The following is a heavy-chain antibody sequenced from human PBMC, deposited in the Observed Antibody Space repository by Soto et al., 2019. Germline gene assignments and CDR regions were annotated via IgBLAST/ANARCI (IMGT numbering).Heavy chain of an antibody. Sequence: QVQLVVSGGGVVQPGRSLRLSCAASGFTFSSYGMHWVRQAPGKGLEWVAVISYDGSNKYYADSVKGRFTISRDNSKNTLYLQMNSLRVEDTALYYCAKDFCRKWELPNYYYYGMDVWGQGTTVIVSS. CDR2: ISYDGSNK. CDR3: AKDFCRKWELPNYYYYGMDV. J-gene: IGHJ6*02. D-gene: IGHD1-26*01. CDR1: GFTFSSYG. V-gene: IGHV3-30*18.